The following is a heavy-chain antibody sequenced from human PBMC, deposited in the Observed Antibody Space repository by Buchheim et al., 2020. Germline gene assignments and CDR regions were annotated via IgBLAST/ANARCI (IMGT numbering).Heavy chain of an antibody. J-gene: IGHJ4*02. CDR1: GYTSTSYD. V-gene: IGHV1-8*01. CDR2: MNPNSGNT. CDR3: ARRMEEAIVGATTPEPFDY. D-gene: IGHD1-26*01. Sequence: QVQLVQSGAEVKKPGASVKVSCKASGYTSTSYDINWVRQATGQGLEWMGWMNPNSGNTGYAQKFQGRATMTRNTSISTAYMELSSLRSEDTAVYYCARRMEEAIVGATTPEPFDYWGQGTL.